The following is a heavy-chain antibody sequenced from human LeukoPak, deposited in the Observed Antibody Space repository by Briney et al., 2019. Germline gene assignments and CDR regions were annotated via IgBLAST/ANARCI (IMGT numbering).Heavy chain of an antibody. CDR2: IYHSGST. CDR1: GGSISSSNW. D-gene: IGHD3-22*01. Sequence: PSETLSLTCAVSGGSISSSNWWSWVRQPPGKGLEWIGEIYHSGSTNYNPSLKSRVTISVDKSKNQFSLKLSSVTAADTAVYYCARRGNTYYYDSSGYFMGIDYRGQGTLVTVSS. CDR3: ARRGNTYYYDSSGYFMGIDY. V-gene: IGHV4-4*02. J-gene: IGHJ4*02.